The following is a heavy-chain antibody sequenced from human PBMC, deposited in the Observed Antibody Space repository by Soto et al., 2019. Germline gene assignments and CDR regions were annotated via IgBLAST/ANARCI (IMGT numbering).Heavy chain of an antibody. CDR3: SRSLNS. CDR2: INQDGSEK. J-gene: IGHJ4*02. V-gene: IGHV3-7*01. Sequence: PXGSLRLSCAAAGFTFITYWMDWVRQTPGKGLEWVTNINQDGSEKNYVDSVKGRFTIYRDNAKNSLYLQMSSLTAEDSALYYCSRSLNSWGQGTLVTV. CDR1: GFTFITYW.